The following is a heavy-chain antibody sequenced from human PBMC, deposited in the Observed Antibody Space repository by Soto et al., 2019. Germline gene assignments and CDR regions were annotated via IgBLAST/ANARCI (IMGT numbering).Heavy chain of an antibody. J-gene: IGHJ4*02. CDR2: ISSSSSTI. V-gene: IGHV3-48*02. Sequence: GGSLRLSCAASGFTFSSYSMNWVRQAPGKGLEWVSYISSSSSTIYYADSVKGRFTISRDNAKNSLYLQMNSLRDEDTAVYYCAERTPYSSSWYYFDYWGQGTLVTVSS. CDR3: AERTPYSSSWYYFDY. CDR1: GFTFSSYS. D-gene: IGHD6-13*01.